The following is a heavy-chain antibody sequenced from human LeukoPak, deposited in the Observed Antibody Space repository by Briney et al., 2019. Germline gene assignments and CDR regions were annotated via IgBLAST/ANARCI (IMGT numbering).Heavy chain of an antibody. J-gene: IGHJ4*02. Sequence: AGSLRLSCAASGFSFSNDWMCWVRQAPGKGLEWVANINQDESKKYYVDSVKGRFTISRDNAKNSLYLQMSSLRAEDTAAYYCARDHAYRTDYWGQGTLVTVSS. D-gene: IGHD2-2*01. CDR3: ARDHAYRTDY. V-gene: IGHV3-7*01. CDR2: INQDESKK. CDR1: GFSFSNDW.